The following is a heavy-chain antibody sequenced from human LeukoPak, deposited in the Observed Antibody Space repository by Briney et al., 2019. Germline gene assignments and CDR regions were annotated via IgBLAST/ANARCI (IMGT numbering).Heavy chain of an antibody. Sequence: PGGSLRLSCAASGFTFSSYAMSWVRQAPGKGLEWVSAISGSGGSTYYADSAKGRFTISRDNSKNTLYLQMNSLRAEDTAVYYCAKPSNYDFWSGYYGPADYFDYWGQGTLVTVSS. CDR2: ISGSGGST. CDR3: AKPSNYDFWSGYYGPADYFDY. V-gene: IGHV3-23*01. CDR1: GFTFSSYA. D-gene: IGHD3-3*01. J-gene: IGHJ4*02.